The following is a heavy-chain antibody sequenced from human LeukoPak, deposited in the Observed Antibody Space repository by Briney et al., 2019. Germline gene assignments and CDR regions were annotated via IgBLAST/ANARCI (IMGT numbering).Heavy chain of an antibody. Sequence: GASVKVSCKASGGTFSSYAISWVRQAPGQGLEWMGGIIPIFGTANYAQKFQGRVTITADESTSTAYMELSSLRSEDTAVYYCASSRQPWDSYSGSYFPFDIWGQGTMVTVSS. D-gene: IGHD1-26*01. CDR3: ASSRQPWDSYSGSYFPFDI. CDR2: IIPIFGTA. CDR1: GGTFSSYA. J-gene: IGHJ3*02. V-gene: IGHV1-69*13.